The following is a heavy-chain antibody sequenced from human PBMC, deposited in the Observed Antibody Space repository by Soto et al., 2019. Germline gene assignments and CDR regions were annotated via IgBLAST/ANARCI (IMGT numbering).Heavy chain of an antibody. D-gene: IGHD3-10*01. CDR1: GGSFSGYY. J-gene: IGHJ6*02. V-gene: IGHV4-34*01. CDR2: NNHSGNT. Sequence: PSETLSLTCAVYGGSFSGYYWSWIRQPPGKGLERIGENNHSGNTNYKPSLKSRVNISVDTSKNQFSLKLSSVTAADTAVYYCARPNYYGSGSYYGPYYYYYGMDVWGQGTTVTVSS. CDR3: ARPNYYGSGSYYGPYYYYYGMDV.